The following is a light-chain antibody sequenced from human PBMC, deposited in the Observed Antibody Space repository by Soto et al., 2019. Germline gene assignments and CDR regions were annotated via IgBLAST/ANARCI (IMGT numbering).Light chain of an antibody. V-gene: IGLV1-44*01. CDR2: SNN. CDR1: DSNIGSNT. CDR3: AAWDDSLSGWV. Sequence: QAVVTQPPSASGTPGQRVTISCSGSDSNIGSNTVNWYQQLPGTAPKLLMYSNNQRPSGVPDRFSGSKSGTSASLALSGLQSEDEAEYFCAAWDDSLSGWVFGGGTQLTVL. J-gene: IGLJ3*02.